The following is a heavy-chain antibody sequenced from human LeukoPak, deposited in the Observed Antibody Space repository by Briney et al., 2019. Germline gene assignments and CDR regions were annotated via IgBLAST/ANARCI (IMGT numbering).Heavy chain of an antibody. CDR3: ARGDGYYFDY. V-gene: IGHV4-34*01. J-gene: IGHJ4*02. CDR1: GGSFSGYY. Sequence: SETLSLTCAVYGGSFSGYYWSWIRQPPGKGLEWIGEINHSGSTNYNPSLKSRVTISVDTSKNQFSLKLSSVTAADTAVYYCARGDGYYFDYWGQGPLVTVSS. CDR2: INHSGST.